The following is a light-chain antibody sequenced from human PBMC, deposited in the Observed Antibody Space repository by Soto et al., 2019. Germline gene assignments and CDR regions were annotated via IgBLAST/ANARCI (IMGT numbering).Light chain of an antibody. V-gene: IGKV3-11*01. J-gene: IGKJ3*01. CDR3: HQYNSWPRGT. CDR2: DTS. Sequence: EIVLTQSPATLSLSPGERATLSCRASQSVDTFLAWYQQKPGRTPRLLIYDTSNRATGIPPRFSGTGSGTDFTLTISRLEPEDFAVYYCHQYNSWPRGTFGPGTKVEIK. CDR1: QSVDTF.